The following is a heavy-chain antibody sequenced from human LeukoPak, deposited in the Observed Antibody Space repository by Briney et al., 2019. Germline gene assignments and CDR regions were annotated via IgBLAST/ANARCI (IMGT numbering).Heavy chain of an antibody. V-gene: IGHV1-69*13. J-gene: IGHJ6*02. D-gene: IGHD3-10*01. CDR1: GGTFSSHE. CDR2: ITPMFGIA. Sequence: GASVKVSCKASGGTFSSHEISWVRQAPGQGLEWMGGITPMFGIAKYAQKFQGRVTISAVESMSTVHMELSSLRSEDTAKYYCARGGGYGMDVWGQGTTVTVSS. CDR3: ARGGGYGMDV.